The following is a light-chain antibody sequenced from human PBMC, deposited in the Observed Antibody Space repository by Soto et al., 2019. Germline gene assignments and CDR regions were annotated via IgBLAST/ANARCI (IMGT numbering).Light chain of an antibody. J-gene: IGKJ2*01. V-gene: IGKV1-39*01. CDR2: GAS. CDR1: QTISTY. Sequence: DIQMTQSPSSLSASVGDRVTITCRASQTISTYLNWYQQKPGKGPKLLIYGASSLQSGVPSRFSGSGYGTDFTLTISSLQPEDFATYFCQQSYSSPLYTFGQWTKLEI. CDR3: QQSYSSPLYT.